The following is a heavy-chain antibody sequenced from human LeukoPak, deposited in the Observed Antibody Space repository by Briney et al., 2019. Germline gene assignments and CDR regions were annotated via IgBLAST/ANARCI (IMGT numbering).Heavy chain of an antibody. Sequence: SETLSLTCAVYGDSLSGYYWRWIRQSPGMGLEWIGEINYSGSTNYNPSLKSRVTISVDTSKNQFSLKLTSVTAADTAVYYCATPRSYYSSGYYYWGQGTLVTVSS. CDR3: ATPRSYYSSGYYY. J-gene: IGHJ4*02. CDR2: INYSGST. D-gene: IGHD3-22*01. V-gene: IGHV4-34*01. CDR1: GDSLSGYY.